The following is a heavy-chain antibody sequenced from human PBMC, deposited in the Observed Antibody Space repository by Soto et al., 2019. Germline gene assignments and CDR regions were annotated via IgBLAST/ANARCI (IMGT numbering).Heavy chain of an antibody. Sequence: VASVKVSCKXSGYTFTSYAMHWVRQAPGQRLEWMGWINAGNGNTKYSQKFQGRVTITRDTSASTAYMELSSLRSEDTAVYYCARHEYSYGPWDYWGQGTLVTVSS. V-gene: IGHV1-3*01. CDR1: GYTFTSYA. J-gene: IGHJ4*02. CDR2: INAGNGNT. D-gene: IGHD5-18*01. CDR3: ARHEYSYGPWDY.